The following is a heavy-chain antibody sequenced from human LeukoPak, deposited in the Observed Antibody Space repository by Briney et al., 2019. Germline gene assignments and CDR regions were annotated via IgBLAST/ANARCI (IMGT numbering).Heavy chain of an antibody. V-gene: IGHV1-3*01. CDR1: GYTFTTYA. D-gene: IGHD6-13*01. CDR3: ARDPIGSRWPYYFDF. CDR2: INAGSGNT. J-gene: IGHJ4*02. Sequence: ASVKVSCKASGYTFTTYAMHWVRQAPGQRLEWMGWINAGSGNTKYSQKFQARVTITRDTSASTAYMELSSLRSEDTAVYYCARDPIGSRWPYYFDFWGQGTLVTVSS.